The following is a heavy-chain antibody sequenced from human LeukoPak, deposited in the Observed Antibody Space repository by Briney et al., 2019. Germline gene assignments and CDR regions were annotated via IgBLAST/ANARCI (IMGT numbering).Heavy chain of an antibody. CDR3: ARVPPYDILTGYKDYGMDV. Sequence: GASVKVSCKASGYTFTGHYMHWVRQAPGQGLEWMGWINPNSGGTNYAQKFQGRVTMTRDTSISTAYMELSRLRSDDTAVYYCARVPPYDILTGYKDYGMDVWGQGTTVTVSS. CDR2: INPNSGGT. CDR1: GYTFTGHY. J-gene: IGHJ6*02. D-gene: IGHD3-9*01. V-gene: IGHV1-2*02.